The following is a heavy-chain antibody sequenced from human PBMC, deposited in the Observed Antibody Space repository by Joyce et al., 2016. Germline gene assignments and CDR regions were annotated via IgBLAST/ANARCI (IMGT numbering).Heavy chain of an antibody. CDR3: ATGRGPQILPFHF. J-gene: IGHJ3*01. Sequence: QVQLLQSGADLKKPGASVKVSCKVSGVTLSESSIHWVRQAPGKGLEWMGGFDAEEGETIYAQKFQDRVTMTEDSSTDTAYMQLSSRTFDDTAVYYCATGRGPQILPFHFWGQGKMVTIS. CDR1: GVTLSESS. CDR2: FDAEEGET. V-gene: IGHV1-24*01.